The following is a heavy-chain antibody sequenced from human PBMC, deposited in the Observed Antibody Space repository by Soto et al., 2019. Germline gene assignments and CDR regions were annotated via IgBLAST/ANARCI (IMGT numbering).Heavy chain of an antibody. D-gene: IGHD6-13*01. Sequence: QPGGSLRLSCAASGFTFSSYAMHWVRQAPGKGLEWVAVISYDGSNRYYADSVKGRFTISRDNSKNTLYLQMNSLRAEDTAVYYCARDSYDSSSWPDYWGQGTLVTVS. J-gene: IGHJ4*02. CDR1: GFTFSSYA. CDR3: ARDSYDSSSWPDY. V-gene: IGHV3-30-3*01. CDR2: ISYDGSNR.